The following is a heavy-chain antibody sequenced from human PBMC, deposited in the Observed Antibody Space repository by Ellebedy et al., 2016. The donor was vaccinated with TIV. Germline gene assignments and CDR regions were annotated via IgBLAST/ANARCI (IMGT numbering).Heavy chain of an antibody. CDR1: GFTFSSYG. J-gene: IGHJ4*02. V-gene: IGHV3-23*01. D-gene: IGHD1-26*01. Sequence: GESLKISCAASGFTFSSYGLSWVRQAPGQGLEWVSGFSGSDGTTYYADSVKGRFTISRDNFKNTLYLQMNSLRADDTAVYYCARGGIYVPFDYWGQGTLATVSS. CDR2: FSGSDGTT. CDR3: ARGGIYVPFDY.